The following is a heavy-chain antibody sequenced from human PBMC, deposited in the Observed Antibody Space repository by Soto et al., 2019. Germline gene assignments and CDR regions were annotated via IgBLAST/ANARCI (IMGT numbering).Heavy chain of an antibody. D-gene: IGHD5-12*01. Sequence: SVKVSCKASGGTFSSYAISWVRQAPGQGLEWMGGIIPIFGTANYAQKFQGRVTITADESTSAAYMELSSLRSEDTAVYYCARASTKPIYYYYGMDVWGQGTTVTVSS. CDR2: IIPIFGTA. V-gene: IGHV1-69*13. CDR3: ARASTKPIYYYYGMDV. CDR1: GGTFSSYA. J-gene: IGHJ6*02.